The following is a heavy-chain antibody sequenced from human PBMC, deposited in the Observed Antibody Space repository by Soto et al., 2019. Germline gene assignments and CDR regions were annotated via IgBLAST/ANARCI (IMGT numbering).Heavy chain of an antibody. Sequence: LRLSCAASGFTLGGYEMNWVRQAPGKGLEWVAYISSSGRIIYYADSVKGRFFISRDIARNTLSLQMNSLRADDTAVYYCARDLGGPDYWGRGTSVTVSS. J-gene: IGHJ4*02. D-gene: IGHD3-16*01. CDR3: ARDLGGPDY. CDR2: ISSSGRII. CDR1: GFTLGGYE. V-gene: IGHV3-48*03.